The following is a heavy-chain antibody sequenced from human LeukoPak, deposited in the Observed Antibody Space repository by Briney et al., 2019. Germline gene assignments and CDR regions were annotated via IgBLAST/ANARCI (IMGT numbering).Heavy chain of an antibody. CDR2: ISSSSYYI. CDR1: GFTFSTYS. CDR3: ARAAYSSTWYSRYFDL. J-gene: IGHJ2*01. Sequence: GGSLRLSCAASGFTFSTYSMNWVRQAPGKGLEWVSSISSSSYYIYYADSVRGRFTISRDNAKNSLYLQMNSLRAGDTAVYYCARAAYSSTWYSRYFDLWGRGTLVTVSS. V-gene: IGHV3-21*01. D-gene: IGHD6-13*01.